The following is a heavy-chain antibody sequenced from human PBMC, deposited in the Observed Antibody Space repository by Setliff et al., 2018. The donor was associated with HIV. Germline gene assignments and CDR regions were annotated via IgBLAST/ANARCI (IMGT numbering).Heavy chain of an antibody. J-gene: IGHJ4*02. V-gene: IGHV3-23*01. CDR2: ISGSGGST. CDR3: AKAPLGYCSSATCYQFDY. Sequence: PGESLKISCATSGFTFSIYAMSWVRQVPGKGLEWVSAISGSGGSTYYADSVKGRFTISRDNSKSTLYLQMNSLRAEDTAVYYCAKAPLGYCSSATCYQFDYWGQGTLVTVSS. CDR1: GFTFSIYA. D-gene: IGHD2-2*01.